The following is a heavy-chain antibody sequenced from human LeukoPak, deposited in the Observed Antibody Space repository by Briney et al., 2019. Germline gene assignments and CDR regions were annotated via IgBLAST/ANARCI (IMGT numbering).Heavy chain of an antibody. V-gene: IGHV3-15*01. D-gene: IGHD2-21*02. Sequence: GGSLRLSCAASGFTFRNAWMSWVRQAPGKGLEWVGRIKSKTDGGTTDYAAPVKGRFTISRDDSKNTLYLQMNSLKTEDTAVYYCTTVWNCGGDCSDAFDIWGQGTMVTVSS. CDR2: IKSKTDGGTT. CDR3: TTVWNCGGDCSDAFDI. CDR1: GFTFRNAW. J-gene: IGHJ3*02.